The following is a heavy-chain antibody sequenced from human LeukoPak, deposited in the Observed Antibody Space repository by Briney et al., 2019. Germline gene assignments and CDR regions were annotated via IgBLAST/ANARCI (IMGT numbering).Heavy chain of an antibody. J-gene: IGHJ4*02. D-gene: IGHD6-13*01. CDR1: GYTFTGYY. Sequence: ASVKVSCKASGYTFTGYYLHWVRQAPGQGLEWMGWINPNSGVTSYAQRFQGRVTMTRDTSISTAYTELSRLRSDDTAVYYCAILTAVINYSDCWGQGTLVTVAS. V-gene: IGHV1-2*02. CDR3: AILTAVINYSDC. CDR2: INPNSGVT.